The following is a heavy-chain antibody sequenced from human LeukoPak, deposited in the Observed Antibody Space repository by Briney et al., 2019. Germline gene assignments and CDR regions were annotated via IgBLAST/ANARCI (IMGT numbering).Heavy chain of an antibody. V-gene: IGHV4-59*01. CDR2: IYYSGST. D-gene: IGHD6-13*01. Sequence: ASETLSLTCTVSGGSISSYYWSWIRQPPGKGLEWIGYIYYSGSTNYSPSLKSRLTISVDTSKNQFSLKLSSVTAADTAVYYCARTYGCSGLGYFDLWGRGTLVTVSS. J-gene: IGHJ2*01. CDR1: GGSISSYY. CDR3: ARTYGCSGLGYFDL.